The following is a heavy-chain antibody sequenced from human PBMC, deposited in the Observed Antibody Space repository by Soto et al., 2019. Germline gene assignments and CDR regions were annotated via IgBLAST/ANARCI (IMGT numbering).Heavy chain of an antibody. Sequence: ASVKVSCKASGYTFTSYGISWVRQAPGQGLEWMGWISAYNGNTNYAQKLQGRVTMTTDTSTSTAYMELRSLRSDDTAAYYCARVPIGIFGVVMDPDYYYYYYMDVWGKGTTVTVSS. J-gene: IGHJ6*03. V-gene: IGHV1-18*01. D-gene: IGHD3-3*01. CDR2: ISAYNGNT. CDR1: GYTFTSYG. CDR3: ARVPIGIFGVVMDPDYYYYYYMDV.